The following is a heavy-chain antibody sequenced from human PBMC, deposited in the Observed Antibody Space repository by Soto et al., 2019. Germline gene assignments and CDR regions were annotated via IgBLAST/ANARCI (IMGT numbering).Heavy chain of an antibody. CDR3: ARGGYHYYMDV. Sequence: PSETLSLTCAVYGGSFSGYYWSWIRQPPGKGLEWIGEINHSGSTNYNPSLKSRVTISVDTSKNQFSLKLSSVTAADTAVYYCARGGYHYYMDVWGKGTTVTVSS. D-gene: IGHD6-13*01. CDR1: GGSFSGYY. V-gene: IGHV4-34*01. J-gene: IGHJ6*03. CDR2: INHSGST.